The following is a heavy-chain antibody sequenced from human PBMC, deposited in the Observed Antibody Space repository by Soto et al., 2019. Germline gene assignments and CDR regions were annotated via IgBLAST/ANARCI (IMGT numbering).Heavy chain of an antibody. CDR2: VNPSGGHT. D-gene: IGHD2-21*02. J-gene: IGHJ4*02. CDR3: ARGGHVVVVTAALDY. Sequence: HVQLVQSGAEVKKPGAAVKVSCKASGDTFTDYYIHWVRQAPGQGLEWMVTVNPSGGHTTYAQHFLGRMTMTRDTSTSTLYMELTSLTSEDTAVYYCARGGHVVVVTAALDYWGQGTLVTVSS. CDR1: GDTFTDYY. V-gene: IGHV1-46*01.